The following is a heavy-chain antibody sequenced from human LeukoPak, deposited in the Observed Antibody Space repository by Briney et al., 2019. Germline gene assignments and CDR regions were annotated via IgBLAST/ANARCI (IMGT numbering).Heavy chain of an antibody. V-gene: IGHV4-59*12. J-gene: IGHJ4*02. Sequence: WGTLSLTCTVSGGSISRYYWNWIRQARAKGLEWMGGISYVGSTKYNPSLKSRVTIPVDTCKNQFYLMLTTVTAADTALYYCATVASRAEFHFDHWGQGLLVTVSS. CDR3: ATVASRAEFHFDH. CDR1: GGSISRYY. D-gene: IGHD3-10*01. CDR2: ISYVGST.